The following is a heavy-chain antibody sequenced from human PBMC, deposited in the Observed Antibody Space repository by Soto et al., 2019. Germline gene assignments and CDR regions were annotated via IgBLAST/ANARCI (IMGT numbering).Heavy chain of an antibody. CDR1: GFTFSDHY. D-gene: IGHD5-12*01. Sequence: GGSLRLSCVAPGFTFSDHYMTWIRQAPGKGLEWLSYISTSSSYTNYADSVKGRFTISRDNSKNTLYLQMNSLRAEDTAVYYCARDLDGYNRPLDYWGQGTLVTVSS. V-gene: IGHV3-11*05. J-gene: IGHJ4*02. CDR3: ARDLDGYNRPLDY. CDR2: ISTSSSYT.